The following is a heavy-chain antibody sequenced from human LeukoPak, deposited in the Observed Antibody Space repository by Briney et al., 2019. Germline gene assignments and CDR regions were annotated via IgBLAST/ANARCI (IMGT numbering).Heavy chain of an antibody. CDR2: IYYSGST. J-gene: IGHJ5*02. D-gene: IGHD3-10*01. CDR1: GGSISSYY. V-gene: IGHV4-59*01. CDR3: ARDAAHYYGSGSYYNGVLSWFDP. Sequence: SETLSLTCTVSGGSISSYYWSWIRQPPGKGLEWIGYIYYSGSTNYNPSLESRVTISVDTSKNQFSLRLSSVTAADTAVYYCARDAAHYYGSGSYYNGVLSWFDPWGQGTLVTVSS.